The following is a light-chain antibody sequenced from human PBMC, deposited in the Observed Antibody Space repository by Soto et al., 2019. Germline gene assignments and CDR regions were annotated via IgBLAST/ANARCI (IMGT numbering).Light chain of an antibody. V-gene: IGKV1-5*01. Sequence: GDRVTITCRASQSMNSWLAWYQQKPGEAPKVLIYDASSLESGVPSRFSGSGSGTEFTLTIGSLQPEDFATYYCHRYNAFSQTFGQGTKVEI. CDR2: DAS. CDR1: QSMNSW. J-gene: IGKJ1*01. CDR3: HRYNAFSQT.